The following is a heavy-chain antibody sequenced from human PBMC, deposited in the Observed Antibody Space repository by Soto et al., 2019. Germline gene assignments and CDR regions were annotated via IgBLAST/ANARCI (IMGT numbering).Heavy chain of an antibody. CDR3: ARDCLSIRSGGSCYSD. CDR1: GGTFSSYA. CDR2: IIPIFGTA. V-gene: IGHV1-69*01. D-gene: IGHD2-15*01. J-gene: IGHJ4*02. Sequence: QVQLVQSGAEVKKPGSSVKVSCKASGGTFSSYAISWVRQAPGQGLEWMGGIIPIFGTANYAQKFQGRVTITADESTSTAYVELSSLRSEDTAVYYCARDCLSIRSGGSCYSDWGQGTLVTVSS.